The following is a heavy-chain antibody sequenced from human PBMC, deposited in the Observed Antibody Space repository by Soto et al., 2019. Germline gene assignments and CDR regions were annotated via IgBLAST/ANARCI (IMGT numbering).Heavy chain of an antibody. Sequence: SETLSLTCTVSGGSISSGGYYWSWIRQHPGKGLEWIGYIYYSGSTYYNPSLKSRVTISVDTSKNQFSLKLSSVTAADTAVYYCARACSGGSCYSRRGFDPWGQGTLVTVSS. D-gene: IGHD2-15*01. CDR1: GGSISSGGYY. CDR3: ARACSGGSCYSRRGFDP. V-gene: IGHV4-31*03. CDR2: IYYSGST. J-gene: IGHJ5*02.